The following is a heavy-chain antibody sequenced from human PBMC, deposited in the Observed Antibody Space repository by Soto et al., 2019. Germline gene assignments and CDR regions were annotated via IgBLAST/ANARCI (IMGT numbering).Heavy chain of an antibody. V-gene: IGHV4-4*07. Sequence: SETLSLTCTVSGGSISNKYWSWIRQPAGKGLEWIGRMSSSGVTNYSPSFKSRVTMSVDMSKNQFSLKLSSVTATEAAVYYCERALDSSGWYGDDAFDIWGQGTMVT. J-gene: IGHJ3*02. D-gene: IGHD6-19*01. CDR3: ERALDSSGWYGDDAFDI. CDR2: MSSSGVT. CDR1: GGSISNKY.